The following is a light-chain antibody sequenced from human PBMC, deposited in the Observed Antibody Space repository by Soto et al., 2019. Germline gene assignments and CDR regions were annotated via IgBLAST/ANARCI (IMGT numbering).Light chain of an antibody. CDR1: QSIRTS. V-gene: IGKV1-5*01. CDR2: DAS. Sequence: DIQMTQSPSPLSAFVGDRVTITFRASQSIRTSLAWYQQKPGKAPKALIYDASTLRSGVPSRFSGGGSGTEFTLTISSLQPDDFATYYCQQYDTYSTFGQGTRLEIK. J-gene: IGKJ5*01. CDR3: QQYDTYST.